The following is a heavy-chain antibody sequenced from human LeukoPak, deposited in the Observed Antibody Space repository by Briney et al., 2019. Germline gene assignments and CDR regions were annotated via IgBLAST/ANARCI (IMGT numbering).Heavy chain of an antibody. Sequence: PSQTLSLTCTVSGGSISSGSYYWSWIRQPAGKGLEWIGRMYTSGSTTYNPSLKSRVTISVDTSKNQFSLRLSSVTAADTAVYYCARGGYYMDSSFDYWGQGSLVTVSS. CDR1: GGSISSGSYY. J-gene: IGHJ4*02. D-gene: IGHD3-22*01. V-gene: IGHV4-61*02. CDR3: ARGGYYMDSSFDY. CDR2: MYTSGST.